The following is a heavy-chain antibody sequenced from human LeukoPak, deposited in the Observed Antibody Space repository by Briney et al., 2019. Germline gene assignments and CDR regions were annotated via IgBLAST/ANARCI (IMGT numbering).Heavy chain of an antibody. CDR3: GRIAAAAIADY. CDR1: GGSISSSSYY. D-gene: IGHD6-13*01. CDR2: IYYSGST. J-gene: IGHJ4*02. V-gene: IGHV4-39*01. Sequence: SETLSLTCTVSGGSISSSSYYWGWIRQPPGKGLEWIGSIYYSGSTYYNPSLKSRVTISVDTSKNQFSPKLNSVTAADTAVYYCGRIAAAAIADYWGQGILVTVSS.